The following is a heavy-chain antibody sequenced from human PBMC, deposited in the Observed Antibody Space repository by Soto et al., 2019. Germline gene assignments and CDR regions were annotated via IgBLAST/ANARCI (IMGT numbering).Heavy chain of an antibody. Sequence: SETLSLTCTVSGGSISSGGYYWSWIRQHPGKGLEWIGYIYYSGSAYYNPSLKSRVTISVDTSKNQFSLKLSSVTAADTAVYYCASPKIAFYNWFDPWGQGTLVTVSS. V-gene: IGHV4-31*03. CDR1: GGSISSGGYY. CDR2: IYYSGSA. J-gene: IGHJ5*02. CDR3: ASPKIAFYNWFDP. D-gene: IGHD3-3*02.